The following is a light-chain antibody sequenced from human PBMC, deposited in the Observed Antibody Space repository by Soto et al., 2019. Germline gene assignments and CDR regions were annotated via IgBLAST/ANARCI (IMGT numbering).Light chain of an antibody. CDR3: QHYNDYSRI. CDR2: MAS. J-gene: IGKJ1*01. Sequence: DIQMTQSPSTLSASIGDRVTITCRASQSISSWLAWYQQKPGKAPKLLIYMASNLQSGVPSRFSGSGSGTEFNLTISSLQPDDIATYYCQHYNDYSRIFGQGTKVEIK. V-gene: IGKV1-5*03. CDR1: QSISSW.